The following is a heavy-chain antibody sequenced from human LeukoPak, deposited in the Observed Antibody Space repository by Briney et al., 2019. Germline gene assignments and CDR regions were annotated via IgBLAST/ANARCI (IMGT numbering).Heavy chain of an antibody. Sequence: SETLSLTCTVSGGSISSSSHYWGWIRQPPGKGLEWIGSIYYSGISYYNPSLRSRVTISVDTSKNQFSLKLSSVTATDTAVYYCHFKYCSSSTCFYYFDYWGQGTLVTVSS. J-gene: IGHJ4*02. CDR3: HFKYCSSSTCFYYFDY. CDR2: IYYSGIS. D-gene: IGHD2-2*01. CDR1: GGSISSSSHY. V-gene: IGHV4-39*01.